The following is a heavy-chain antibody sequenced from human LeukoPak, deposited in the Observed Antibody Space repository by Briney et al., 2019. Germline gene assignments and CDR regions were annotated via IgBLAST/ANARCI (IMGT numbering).Heavy chain of an antibody. CDR2: IYPGDSDT. CDR1: GYSFTSYW. Sequence: PGGSLSLSCTGSGYSFTSYWIGWVRQMPRKGLEWMGMIYPGDSDTKCSPSFQGQVTISADRSISTAYLQWGSLKASDTAMYYCARRPQYHHDMWGFDYWVQGTLVTVCS. J-gene: IGHJ4*02. V-gene: IGHV5-51*01. D-gene: IGHD3-9*01. CDR3: ARRPQYHHDMWGFDY.